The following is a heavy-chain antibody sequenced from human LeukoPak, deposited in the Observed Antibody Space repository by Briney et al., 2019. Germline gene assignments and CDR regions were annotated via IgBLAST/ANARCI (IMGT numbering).Heavy chain of an antibody. J-gene: IGHJ3*02. CDR3: VKEEMGAHHAFDI. D-gene: IGHD1-26*01. CDR1: GFTFSHYA. CDR2: ISYDGSNK. Sequence: PGRSLRLSCAASGFTFSHYAMHWVRQAPGKGLEWVAVISYDGSNKYYADSVKGRLSISRDNSKNTLYLQMNSLRAEDTAVYYCVKEEMGAHHAFDIWGQGTMVTVS. V-gene: IGHV3-30-3*01.